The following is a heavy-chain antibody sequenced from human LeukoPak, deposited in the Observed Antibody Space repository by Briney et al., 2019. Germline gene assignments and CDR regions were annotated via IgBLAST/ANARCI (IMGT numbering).Heavy chain of an antibody. J-gene: IGHJ4*02. D-gene: IGHD3-3*01. CDR1: GLTFSTSN. Sequence: GGSLRLSCAASGLTFSTSNMNWVRQTPEKGLEWVSTITPGGSNMYYHDSVKGRFTISRDNAKNLLFLQMNSLRAEDTAVYYCASWSGSSVLDYWGQGTLVTVSS. CDR2: ITPGGSNM. CDR3: ASWSGSSVLDY. V-gene: IGHV3-21*01.